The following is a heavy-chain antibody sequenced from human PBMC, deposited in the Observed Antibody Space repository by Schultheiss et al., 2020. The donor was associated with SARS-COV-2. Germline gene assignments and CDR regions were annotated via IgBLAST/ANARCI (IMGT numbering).Heavy chain of an antibody. J-gene: IGHJ6*03. CDR3: ARVVTVVVPAATTYYYYYYMDV. Sequence: SQTLSLTCAVSGGSISSGGYSWSWIRQPPGKGLEWIGYIYHSGSTYYNPSLKSRVTISVDRSKNQFSLKLSSVTAADTAVYYCARVVTVVVPAATTYYYYYYMDVWGIGTTVTVSS. D-gene: IGHD2-2*01. CDR2: IYHSGST. CDR1: GGSISSGGYS. V-gene: IGHV4-30-2*01.